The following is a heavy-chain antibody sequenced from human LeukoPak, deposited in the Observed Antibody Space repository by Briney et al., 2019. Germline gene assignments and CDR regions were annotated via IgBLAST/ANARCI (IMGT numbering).Heavy chain of an antibody. Sequence: GGSLRLSCAASGFTFSSYWMHWVRQAPGKGLLWVSRINSDGSSTSYADSVKGRFTISRDNAKNTLYLQMNSLRAEDTAVYYCARYISGYDYFDYWGQGTLVTVSS. CDR1: GFTFSSYW. V-gene: IGHV3-74*01. J-gene: IGHJ4*02. D-gene: IGHD5-12*01. CDR3: ARYISGYDYFDY. CDR2: INSDGSST.